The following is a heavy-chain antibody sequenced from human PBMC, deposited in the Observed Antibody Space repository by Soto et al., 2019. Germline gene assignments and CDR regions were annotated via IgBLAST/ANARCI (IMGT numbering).Heavy chain of an antibody. CDR2: IYYSGST. CDR1: GGSISSSSYY. CDR3: ATHTARNCFDT. V-gene: IGHV4-39*01. J-gene: IGHJ5*02. Sequence: PSETLSLTCIVSGGSISSSSYYWGWIRQPPGKGLEWIGSIYYSGSTYYNPSLKSRVTISVDTSKNQFSLKLSSVTAADTAVFYCATHTARNCFDTWGQGTLVTVSS. D-gene: IGHD6-6*01.